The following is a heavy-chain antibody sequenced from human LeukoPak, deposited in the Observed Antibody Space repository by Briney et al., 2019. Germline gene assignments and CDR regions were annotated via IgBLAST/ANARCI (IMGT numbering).Heavy chain of an antibody. CDR3: AGDSSGWNWYFDL. D-gene: IGHD6-19*01. V-gene: IGHV4-61*02. CDR1: GGSISSGSYY. Sequence: SQTLSLTCTVSGGSISSGSYYWSWIRPPAGKGLEWIGRVYTSGSTNYNPSLKSRVTISVDTSKNQFSLKLSSVTAADTAVYYCAGDSSGWNWYFDLWGRGTLVTVSS. CDR2: VYTSGST. J-gene: IGHJ2*01.